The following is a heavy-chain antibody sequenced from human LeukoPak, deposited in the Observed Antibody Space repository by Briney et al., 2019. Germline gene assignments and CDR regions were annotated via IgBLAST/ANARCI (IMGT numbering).Heavy chain of an antibody. D-gene: IGHD3-22*01. CDR2: IYSDGSST. J-gene: IGHJ3*02. CDR1: GFTFSSYW. V-gene: IGHV3-74*01. Sequence: GGSLRLSCAAAGFTFSSYWMHWVRQAPGKGLVWVSRIYSDGSSTSYADSVKGRFTISRDNAKNTLYLQMNSLRAEDTAVYYCARVKGTGYYDSSGYYPDAFDIWGQGTMVTVSS. CDR3: ARVKGTGYYDSSGYYPDAFDI.